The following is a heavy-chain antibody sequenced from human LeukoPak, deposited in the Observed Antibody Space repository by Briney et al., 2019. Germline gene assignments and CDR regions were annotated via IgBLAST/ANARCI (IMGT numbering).Heavy chain of an antibody. CDR2: IIPIFGTA. CDR1: GGTFSSYA. V-gene: IGHV1-69*05. Sequence: GASVKVSCKASGGTFSSYAISWVRQAPGQRLEWMGGIIPIFGTANYAQKFQGRVTITTDESTSTAYMELSSLRSEDTAVYYCARDQGFEVGARYFDYWGQGTLVTVSS. CDR3: ARDQGFEVGARYFDY. J-gene: IGHJ4*02. D-gene: IGHD1-26*01.